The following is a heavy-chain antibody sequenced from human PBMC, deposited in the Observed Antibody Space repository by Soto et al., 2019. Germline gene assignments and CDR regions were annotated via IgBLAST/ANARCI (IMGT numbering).Heavy chain of an antibody. V-gene: IGHV1-2*02. D-gene: IGHD3-10*01. J-gene: IGHJ1*01. CDR1: GATFSGNF. CDR2: INPDNGDT. CDR3: TRDRSGDNFQY. Sequence: QVQLVQSGAEVREPGASVKVSCKPSGATFSGNFFHWVRQAPGQGHEWMGWINPDNGDTNYAQKFQDMVTMTRDTSISTAYMDRSRLRSDDTAVYFCTRDRSGDNFQYWGQGTLVTVSS.